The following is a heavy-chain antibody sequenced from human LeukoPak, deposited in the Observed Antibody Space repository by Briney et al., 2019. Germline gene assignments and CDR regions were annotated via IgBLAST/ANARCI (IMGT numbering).Heavy chain of an antibody. J-gene: IGHJ4*02. D-gene: IGHD3-10*01. V-gene: IGHV4-30-2*01. CDR3: ARGAHYYGSGSFDY. Sequence: SETLSLACAVSGGSISSGGYSWSWIRQPPGKGLEWIGYTYHSGSTYYNPSLKSRVTISVDRSKNQFSLKLSSVTAADTAVYYCARGAHYYGSGSFDYWGQGTLVTVSS. CDR1: GGSISSGGYS. CDR2: TYHSGST.